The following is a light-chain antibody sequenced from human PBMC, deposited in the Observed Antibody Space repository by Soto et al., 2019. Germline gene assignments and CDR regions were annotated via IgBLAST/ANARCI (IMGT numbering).Light chain of an antibody. J-gene: IGKJ4*01. CDR3: QQYYSYPRLT. Sequence: IRMTQSPSSFSASTGDRVTITCRASQGISSYLAWYQQKPGKAPKLLIYAASTLQSGVPSRFSGSGSGTDFTLTISCLQSEDFATYYCQQYYSYPRLTFGGGTKVEIK. CDR2: AAS. V-gene: IGKV1-8*01. CDR1: QGISSY.